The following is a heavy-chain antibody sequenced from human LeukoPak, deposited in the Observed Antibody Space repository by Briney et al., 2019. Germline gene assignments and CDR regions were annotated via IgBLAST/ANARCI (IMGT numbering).Heavy chain of an antibody. CDR2: IDSDGVNT. D-gene: IGHD3-22*01. J-gene: IGHJ5*02. V-gene: IGHV3-74*01. CDR1: GFTFSNYW. CDR3: ARDLGQYYDTSDNWFDP. Sequence: GGSLRLSCAASGFTFSNYWMHWVRQAPGKGLVWVSRIDSDGVNTSYADSVKGRFTISRDNAKNTLNLQMNSLRAEDTAVYYCARDLGQYYDTSDNWFDPWGQGTLVTVSS.